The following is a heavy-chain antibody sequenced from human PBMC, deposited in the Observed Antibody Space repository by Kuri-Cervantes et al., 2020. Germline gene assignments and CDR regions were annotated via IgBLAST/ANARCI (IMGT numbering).Heavy chain of an antibody. V-gene: IGHV3-23*01. J-gene: IGHJ6*03. CDR1: GFTFDTYA. CDR2: ISAIGCNT. CDR3: AKADYYSSYYMHV. Sequence: GESLKISCATSGFTFDTYAMTWVRQAPGKGLEWVSAISAIGCNTNYADSVKGRFTISRDISKNTLYLQMNSLRAEDTAVYYCAKADYYSSYYMHVWGKGTTVTVSS.